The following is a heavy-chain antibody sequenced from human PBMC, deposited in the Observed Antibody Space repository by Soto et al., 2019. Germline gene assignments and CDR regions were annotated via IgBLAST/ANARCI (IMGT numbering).Heavy chain of an antibody. Sequence: LRLSCATSGFTFSNAWMAWVRQAPGKGLEWVGRIKSIADGGTTNYAAPVKGRFSISRHDSENTLYLQMNSLRVEDTGIYYCHTPHGRNAFDIWGPGXVVTVS. CDR3: HTPHGRNAFDI. V-gene: IGHV3-15*06. CDR1: GFTFSNAW. J-gene: IGHJ3*02. CDR2: IKSIADGGTT. D-gene: IGHD2-8*01.